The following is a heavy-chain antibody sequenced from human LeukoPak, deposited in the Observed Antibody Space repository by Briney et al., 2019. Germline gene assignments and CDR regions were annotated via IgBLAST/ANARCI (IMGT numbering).Heavy chain of an antibody. CDR1: GGSISSGSYY. V-gene: IGHV4-61*02. Sequence: SETLSLTCTVSGGSISSGSYYWSWIRQPAGKGLEWIGRIYTSGSTNYNPSLKSRVTISVDTSKNQFSLKLSSVTAADTAAYYCARGDTAMVYFDYWGQGTLVTVSS. D-gene: IGHD5-18*01. CDR2: IYTSGST. J-gene: IGHJ4*02. CDR3: ARGDTAMVYFDY.